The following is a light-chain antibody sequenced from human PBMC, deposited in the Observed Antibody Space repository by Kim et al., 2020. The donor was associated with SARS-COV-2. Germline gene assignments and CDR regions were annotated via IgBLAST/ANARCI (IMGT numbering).Light chain of an antibody. V-gene: IGLV3-21*01. J-gene: IGLJ3*02. CDR2: FDS. CDR3: QVWDRASDQWV. CDR1: DVETEV. Sequence: ASGKTDTTSIGGNDVETEVVHWYQHKPGQCPILVIFFDSDRHSVSPERFSVSNSGNTAALTLSRVEAGDEADYFCQVWDRASDQWVFGGGTQLTVL.